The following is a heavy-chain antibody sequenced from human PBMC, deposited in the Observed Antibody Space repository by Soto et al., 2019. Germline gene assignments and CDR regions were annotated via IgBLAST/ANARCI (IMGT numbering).Heavy chain of an antibody. D-gene: IGHD3-3*01. CDR3: AKGLVAVGGYYYYGMDV. CDR1: GFTFSSYA. V-gene: IGHV3-23*01. J-gene: IGHJ6*02. CDR2: ISGSGGST. Sequence: LXLSCAASGFTFSSYAMSWVRQAPGKGLEWVSTISGSGGSTFYADSVKGRFTISRDNSKNTLYLQMNSLRAEDTAVYYCAKGLVAVGGYYYYGMDVWGQGTTVTVSS.